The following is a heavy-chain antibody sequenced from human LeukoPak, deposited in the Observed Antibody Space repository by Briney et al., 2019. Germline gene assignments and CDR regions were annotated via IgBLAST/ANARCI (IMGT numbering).Heavy chain of an antibody. CDR3: VSLGCDGYSSGWYPCGDY. CDR1: GGSISSSNW. D-gene: IGHD6-19*01. CDR2: IYHSGST. V-gene: IGHV4-4*02. J-gene: IGHJ4*02. Sequence: PSGTLSLTCAVSGGSISSSNWWSWVRQPPGKGLEWIGEIYHSGSTNYNPSLKSRVTISVDKSKNQFSLKLSSVTAADTAVYYCVSLGCDGYSSGWYPCGDYWGQGTLVTVSS.